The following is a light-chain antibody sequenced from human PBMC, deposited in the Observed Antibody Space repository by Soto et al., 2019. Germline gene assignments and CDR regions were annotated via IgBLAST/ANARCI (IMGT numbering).Light chain of an antibody. CDR3: NSYAGSNNWV. V-gene: IGLV2-8*01. CDR1: SSDVGAYKY. J-gene: IGLJ2*01. CDR2: EVS. Sequence: ALTQPPSASGSPGQSVTISCTGTSSDVGAYKYVSWYQQHPGKAPKVMIYEVSKRPSGVPDRFSGSKSGNTASLTVSGLQAEDEADYYCNSYAGSNNWVFGGGTKLTVL.